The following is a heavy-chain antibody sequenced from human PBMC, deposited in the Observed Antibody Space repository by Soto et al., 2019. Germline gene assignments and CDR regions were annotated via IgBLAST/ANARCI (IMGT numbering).Heavy chain of an antibody. CDR2: IYHSGST. Sequence: QLQLQESGSGLVKPSQTLSLTCAVSGGSISSGGYSWSWIRQPPGKGLEWIGYIYHSGSTYYNPSLKSRVTLSVDRSKNQFSLKLSSVTAADTAVYYGASSGADRFFPGHVFFDLWGRGTLVTVSS. CDR1: GGSISSGGYS. CDR3: ASSGADRFFPGHVFFDL. V-gene: IGHV4-30-2*01. J-gene: IGHJ2*01. D-gene: IGHD3-3*01.